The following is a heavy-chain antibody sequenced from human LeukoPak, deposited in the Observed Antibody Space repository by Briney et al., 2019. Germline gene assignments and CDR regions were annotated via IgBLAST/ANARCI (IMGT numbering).Heavy chain of an antibody. V-gene: IGHV3-33*01. Sequence: GGSLRLSCAASGFTFSSYGMHWVRQAPGKGLEWVAVIWYDGSNKYYADSVKGRFTISRDNSKNTLYLQMNSLRAEDTAVYYCAGGIGDWAYYYYGMDVWGQGTTVTVSS. J-gene: IGHJ6*02. CDR1: GFTFSSYG. CDR2: IWYDGSNK. D-gene: IGHD2-21*02. CDR3: AGGIGDWAYYYYGMDV.